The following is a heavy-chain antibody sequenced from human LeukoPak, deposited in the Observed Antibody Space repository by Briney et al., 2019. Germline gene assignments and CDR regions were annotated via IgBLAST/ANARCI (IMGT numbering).Heavy chain of an antibody. CDR3: AKDGGYYGPDY. CDR2: ITSSSSYI. J-gene: IGHJ4*02. V-gene: IGHV3-21*01. CDR1: GFTFSIYS. D-gene: IGHD2/OR15-2a*01. Sequence: PGGSLRLSCAASGFTFSIYSMNWVRQAPGKGLEWVSSITSSSSYIYYADSVRGRFTISRDNAKNSLYLQMNSLRAEDTAVYYCAKDGGYYGPDYWGQGTLVTVSS.